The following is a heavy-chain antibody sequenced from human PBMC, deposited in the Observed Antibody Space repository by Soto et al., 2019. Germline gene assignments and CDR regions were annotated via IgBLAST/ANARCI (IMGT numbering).Heavy chain of an antibody. V-gene: IGHV4-39*01. J-gene: IGHJ4*02. Sequence: PSETLSLTCTVSGGSVSNSNYYWGWIRQSPGKGLEWIGSVYYRGRSYSKSSVKSRVTISVDTSKNQFSLNLNSLTASDTAVYYCVSQRTSVLTQAYFDYWGPGALVTVS. CDR1: GGSVSNSNYY. D-gene: IGHD2-8*01. CDR3: VSQRTSVLTQAYFDY. CDR2: VYYRGRS.